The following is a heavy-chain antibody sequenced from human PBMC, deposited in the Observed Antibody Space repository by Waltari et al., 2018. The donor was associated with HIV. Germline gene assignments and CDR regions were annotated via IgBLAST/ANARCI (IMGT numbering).Heavy chain of an antibody. J-gene: IGHJ4*02. CDR2: IGSSGSAL. CDR3: ARDRQFAFDY. Sequence: EVQLVESGGGLVQPGGSLRLSCAASGFTFSSYSVNWVRQAPGKGLEWVSYIGSSGSALYYGDSVKVRFSISRDNAKNSLYLQLNSLRGEDTAVYYCARDRQFAFDYWGQGTLVTVSS. CDR1: GFTFSSYS. D-gene: IGHD2-15*01. V-gene: IGHV3-48*01.